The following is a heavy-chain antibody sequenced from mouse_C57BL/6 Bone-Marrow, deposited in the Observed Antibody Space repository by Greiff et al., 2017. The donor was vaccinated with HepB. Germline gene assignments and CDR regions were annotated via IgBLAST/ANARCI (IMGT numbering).Heavy chain of an antibody. V-gene: IGHV1-15*01. D-gene: IGHD2-3*01. Sequence: VQLQQSGAELVRPGASVTLSCKASGYTFTDYEMHWVKQTPVHGLEWIGAIDPETGGTAYNQKFKGKAILTADKSSSTAYMELRSLTSEDSAVYYCTREMYDGYWGYFDVWGTGTTVTVSS. CDR2: IDPETGGT. J-gene: IGHJ1*03. CDR3: TREMYDGYWGYFDV. CDR1: GYTFTDYE.